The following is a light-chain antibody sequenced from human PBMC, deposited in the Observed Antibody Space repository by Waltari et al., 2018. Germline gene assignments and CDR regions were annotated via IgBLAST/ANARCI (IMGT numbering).Light chain of an antibody. CDR1: HRVFYSSAENHY. Sequence: DIVMTQSPPFLAVSLGERATINCTSRHRVFYSSAENHYIAWYQQKPGRPLKLLIYGASTREARVPERFSGSGSGTHFTLTIDSLQAEDVAVYYCQQYYSAPPNTFGRGTKLDLK. CDR2: GAS. V-gene: IGKV4-1*01. J-gene: IGKJ2*01. CDR3: QQYYSAPPNT.